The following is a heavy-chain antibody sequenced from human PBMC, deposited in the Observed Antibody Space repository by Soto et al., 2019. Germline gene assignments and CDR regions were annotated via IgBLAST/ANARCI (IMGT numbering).Heavy chain of an antibody. V-gene: IGHV3-33*01. J-gene: IGHJ6*03. Sequence: QVQLVESGGGVVQPGRSLRLSCAASGFAFSSYGMHWVRQAPGKGLVWVALVWYDGSNKYYVDSVKGRITISRDNYKNTLYVQMNSLAAEDTAVYYCARDGKSGPPDRYYYYYYMDVWGKGPTVTVSS. D-gene: IGHD1-26*01. CDR1: GFAFSSYG. CDR3: ARDGKSGPPDRYYYYYYMDV. CDR2: VWYDGSNK.